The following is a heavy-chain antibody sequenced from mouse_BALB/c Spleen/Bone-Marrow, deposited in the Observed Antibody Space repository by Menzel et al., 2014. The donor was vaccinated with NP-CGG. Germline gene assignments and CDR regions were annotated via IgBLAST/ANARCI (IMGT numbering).Heavy chain of an antibody. CDR1: GFDFSRLW. CDR3: ARLGYYGAMEY. Sequence: EAQGVESGGGLVQPGGSLKLSCAASGFDFSRLWMSWVRQAPGKGLEWIGEINPDSRTINFTPSLKDKFIISRDNAKNTLYLQMSKVRSEDTALYYCARLGYYGAMEYWGQGTSVTVSS. V-gene: IGHV4-1*02. D-gene: IGHD1-1*01. CDR2: INPDSRTI. J-gene: IGHJ4*01.